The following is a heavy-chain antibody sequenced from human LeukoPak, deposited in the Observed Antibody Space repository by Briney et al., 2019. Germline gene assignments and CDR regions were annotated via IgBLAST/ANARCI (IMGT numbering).Heavy chain of an antibody. Sequence: ASVKVSCKASGYTFTSYDINWVRQATGQGLEWMGWMNPNSGNTGYAQKFQGRVTITRNTSISTAYMELSSLRSEDTAVYYCARERGHIAVAANWFDPWGQGTLVTVSS. D-gene: IGHD6-19*01. J-gene: IGHJ5*02. CDR2: MNPNSGNT. CDR1: GYTFTSYD. CDR3: ARERGHIAVAANWFDP. V-gene: IGHV1-8*03.